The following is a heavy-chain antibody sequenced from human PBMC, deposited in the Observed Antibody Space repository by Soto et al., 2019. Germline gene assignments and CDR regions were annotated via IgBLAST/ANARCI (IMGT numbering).Heavy chain of an antibody. V-gene: IGHV1-69*01. Sequence: SLLKRACKTAGGSLSIYLSSWRRQAPGQGLEWMGGIIPIFGTANYAQKFQGRVTITADESTSTAYMELSSLRSDYTDLYYCARGGERFGYWGQRPLVTVSS. CDR1: GGSLSIYL. CDR2: IIPIFGTA. CDR3: ARGGERFGY. J-gene: IGHJ4*02. D-gene: IGHD2-21*01.